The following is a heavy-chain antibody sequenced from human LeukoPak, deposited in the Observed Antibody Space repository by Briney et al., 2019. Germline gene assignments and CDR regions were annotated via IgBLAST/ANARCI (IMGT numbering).Heavy chain of an antibody. Sequence: GGSLRLSCAASGFAFGSSAMSWVRQAPGKGPEGVSTFSRSGPDTYYADSVKGRFTIFRDNSKNTLYLQMNSLRAEDTAVYYCAKGSLGSWYYFDYWGQGTLVTVSS. D-gene: IGHD6-13*01. V-gene: IGHV3-23*01. CDR1: GFAFGSSA. J-gene: IGHJ4*02. CDR3: AKGSLGSWYYFDY. CDR2: FSRSGPDT.